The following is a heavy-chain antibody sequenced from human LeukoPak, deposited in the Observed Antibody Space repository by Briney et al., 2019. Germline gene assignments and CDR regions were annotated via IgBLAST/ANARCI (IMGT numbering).Heavy chain of an antibody. Sequence: SETLSLTCSVSGGSVTSGTYHWGWIRQPPGKGLEWIGSVYFDGGTHYKPSLQSRVTISVDTSKNQFSLRLSSVTAADTALYYCARDHYYDGRGRFDPWGQGTLVTISS. CDR2: VYFDGGT. V-gene: IGHV4-39*07. J-gene: IGHJ5*02. CDR3: ARDHYYDGRGRFDP. CDR1: GGSVTSGTYH. D-gene: IGHD3-16*01.